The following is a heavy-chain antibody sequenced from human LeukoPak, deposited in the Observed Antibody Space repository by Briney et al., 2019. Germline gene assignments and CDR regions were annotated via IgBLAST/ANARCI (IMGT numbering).Heavy chain of an antibody. CDR2: IYPGDSDT. CDR1: GYSFTSYW. CDR3: ARRETVSDYDIPSGTDAFDI. D-gene: IGHD3-9*01. Sequence: GESLKISCKGSGYSFTSYWIGWVRQMPGKGLEWMGIIYPGDSDTRYSPSFQGQVTISADKSISTAYLQWSSLKASDTAMYYCARRETVSDYDIPSGTDAFDIWGQGTMVTVSS. J-gene: IGHJ3*02. V-gene: IGHV5-51*01.